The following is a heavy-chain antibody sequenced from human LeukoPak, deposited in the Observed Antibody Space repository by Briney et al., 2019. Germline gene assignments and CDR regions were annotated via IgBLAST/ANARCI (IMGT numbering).Heavy chain of an antibody. J-gene: IGHJ6*03. Sequence: GGSLRLSCAASGFTFSDYNMRWIRQAPGKGLEWVSSISRGDSTKYYADSVKGRFTISRDNAKNSLFLQMNSLRAEDTAVYYCARVLRYCSGGNCYSGGLGYMDVWGKGTTVTFSS. V-gene: IGHV3-11*01. D-gene: IGHD2-15*01. CDR1: GFTFSDYN. CDR2: ISRGDSTK. CDR3: ARVLRYCSGGNCYSGGLGYMDV.